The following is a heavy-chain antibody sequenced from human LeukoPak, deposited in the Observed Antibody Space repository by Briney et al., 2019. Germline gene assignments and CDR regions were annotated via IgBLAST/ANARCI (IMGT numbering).Heavy chain of an antibody. CDR3: AAGLAAAFFDF. Sequence: PSETLSLTCAVSGGSISSYYWSWIRLPPGKGLEWIGFFYYSGNSFYNPSLKSRVTMSVDTSKNQFSLKLSSVAAADTAVYYCAAGLAAAFFDFWGQGTLVTVSS. CDR2: FYYSGNS. D-gene: IGHD6-13*01. V-gene: IGHV4-59*04. J-gene: IGHJ4*02. CDR1: GGSISSYY.